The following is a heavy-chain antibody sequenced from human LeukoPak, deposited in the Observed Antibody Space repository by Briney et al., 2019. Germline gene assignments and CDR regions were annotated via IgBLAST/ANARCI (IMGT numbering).Heavy chain of an antibody. D-gene: IGHD6-13*01. J-gene: IGHJ5*02. CDR2: ISSSGSTI. Sequence: PGGSLRLSCAASGFTVSSNEMSWVRQAPGKGLEWVSYISSSGSTIYYADSVKGRFTISRDNAKNSLYLQMNSLRAEDTAVYYCARSLGSSWYNWFDPWGQGTLVTVSS. CDR1: GFTVSSNE. V-gene: IGHV3-11*01. CDR3: ARSLGSSWYNWFDP.